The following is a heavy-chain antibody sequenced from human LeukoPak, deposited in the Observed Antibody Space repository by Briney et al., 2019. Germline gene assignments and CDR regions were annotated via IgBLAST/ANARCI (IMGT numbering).Heavy chain of an antibody. CDR3: ARDQTMDV. V-gene: IGHV3-48*03. CDR2: INTGGTTT. CDR1: GFTSSGYE. Sequence: GGSLRLSCAGSGFTSSGYEMNWVRQAPGKGLEWVSYINTGGTTTYYADSVKGRFTISRDNAKNSLYLQMNSLRAEDTAVYYCARDQTMDVWGQGTMVTVSS. J-gene: IGHJ6*02.